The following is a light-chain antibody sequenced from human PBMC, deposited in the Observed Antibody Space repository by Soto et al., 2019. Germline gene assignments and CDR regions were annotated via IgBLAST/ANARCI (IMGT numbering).Light chain of an antibody. CDR1: PSVSSSY. Sequence: EIVLTQSPGTLSLSPGERATLSCRASPSVSSSYLAWYQQKPGQAPRLLIYGASSRATGIPDRFSGSGSGRDFTLTISRLAPEDFAVYYCQQYGSSLLTFGGGTKVEIK. CDR3: QQYGSSLLT. V-gene: IGKV3-20*01. CDR2: GAS. J-gene: IGKJ4*01.